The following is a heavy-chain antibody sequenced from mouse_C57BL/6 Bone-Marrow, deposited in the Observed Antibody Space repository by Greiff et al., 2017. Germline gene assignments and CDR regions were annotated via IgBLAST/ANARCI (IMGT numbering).Heavy chain of an antibody. Sequence: QLQQPGAELVRPGSSVKLSCKASGYTFTSYWMHWVKQRPIQGLEWIGNIDPSDSETHYNQKFKDKATLTVDKSSSTAYMQLSSLTSEDSAVYYCARAGIYYGNYWAMDYWGQGTSVTVSS. CDR3: ARAGIYYGNYWAMDY. V-gene: IGHV1-52*01. J-gene: IGHJ4*01. D-gene: IGHD2-1*01. CDR2: IDPSDSET. CDR1: GYTFTSYW.